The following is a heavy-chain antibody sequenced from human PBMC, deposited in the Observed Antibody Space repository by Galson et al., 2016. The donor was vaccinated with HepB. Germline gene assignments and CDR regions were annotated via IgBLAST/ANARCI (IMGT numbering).Heavy chain of an antibody. CDR2: ISGRGGSK. CDR3: ATSNIKRDTGHLEN. CDR1: GFTFSNFA. Sequence: SLRLSCATSGFTFSNFAMSWVRQGPGQGLEWVSAISGRGGSKYYAASVKGRFTISRDYSTNTLFLQLNSLRAEDTAVYYCATSNIKRDTGHLENWGQGTLVTVSS. V-gene: IGHV3-23*01. D-gene: IGHD2-8*02. J-gene: IGHJ4*02.